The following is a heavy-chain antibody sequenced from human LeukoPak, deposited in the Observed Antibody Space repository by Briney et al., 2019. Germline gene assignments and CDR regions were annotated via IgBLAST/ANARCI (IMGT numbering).Heavy chain of an antibody. Sequence: SETLSLTCTVSGGSISSGGYYWSWIRQHPGKGLEWIGYIYYSGSTYYNPSLKSRVTISVDTSKNQFSLKLSSATAADTAVYYCARALITFGGVHYYGMDVWGQGTTVTVSS. D-gene: IGHD3-16*01. V-gene: IGHV4-31*03. J-gene: IGHJ6*02. CDR1: GGSISSGGYY. CDR3: ARALITFGGVHYYGMDV. CDR2: IYYSGST.